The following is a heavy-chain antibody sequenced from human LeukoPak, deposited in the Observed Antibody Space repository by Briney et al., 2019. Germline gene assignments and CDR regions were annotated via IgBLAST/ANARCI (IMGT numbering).Heavy chain of an antibody. CDR1: AYSFTRYW. J-gene: IGHJ4*02. V-gene: IGHV5-51*01. D-gene: IGHD3-22*01. CDR2: IYPGNSET. CDR3: ARQYYYDSSGYLPGDY. Sequence: GESLKISCKGSAYSFTRYWIGWVRQMPGKGLEWMGIIYPGNSETRYSPSFQGQVTISADKSISTAYLQWSSLKASDTAMYYCARQYYYDSSGYLPGDYWGQGTLVTVSS.